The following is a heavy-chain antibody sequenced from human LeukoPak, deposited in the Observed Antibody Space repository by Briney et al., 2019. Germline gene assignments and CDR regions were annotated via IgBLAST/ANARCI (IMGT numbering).Heavy chain of an antibody. CDR2: ISYDGSNK. V-gene: IGHV3-30-3*01. CDR1: GFTFSSCA. J-gene: IGHJ6*02. CDR3: AKDGIAAAAPTGGMDV. D-gene: IGHD6-13*01. Sequence: GGSLRLSCAASGFTFSSCAMHWVRQAPGKGLEWVAVISYDGSNKYYADSVKGRFTISRDNSKNTLYLQMNSLRAEDTAVYYCAKDGIAAAAPTGGMDVWGQGTTVTVSS.